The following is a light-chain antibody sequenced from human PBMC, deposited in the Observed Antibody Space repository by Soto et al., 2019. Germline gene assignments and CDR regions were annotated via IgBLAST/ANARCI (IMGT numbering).Light chain of an antibody. V-gene: IGLV2-14*01. CDR2: EAT. J-gene: IGLJ3*02. Sequence: SALAQPASVSGAPGQSITISCTGTNSDIGAYNYVSWYQQHPGKAPKLMIYEATNRPSGVSNRFSGSKSGNTASLTISGLQADDEAEYYCSVYTSNKPWVFGGGTKLTVL. CDR1: NSDIGAYNY. CDR3: SVYTSNKPWV.